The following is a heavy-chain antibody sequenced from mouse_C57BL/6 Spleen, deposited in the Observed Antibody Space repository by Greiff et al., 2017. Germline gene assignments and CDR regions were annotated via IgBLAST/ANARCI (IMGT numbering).Heavy chain of an antibody. J-gene: IGHJ2*01. CDR3: ARECAAESYFDD. Sequence: QVQLQQSGPELVKPGASVKISCKASGYAFSSSRTNWVKQRPGKGLEWIGRIYPGDGDTNYNGKFKGKATLTADKSSSTAYMQLSSLTSEDSAVYFCARECAAESYFDDCGQVPTLSVSS. D-gene: IGHD6-1*01. V-gene: IGHV1-82*01. CDR1: GYAFSSSR. CDR2: IYPGDGDT.